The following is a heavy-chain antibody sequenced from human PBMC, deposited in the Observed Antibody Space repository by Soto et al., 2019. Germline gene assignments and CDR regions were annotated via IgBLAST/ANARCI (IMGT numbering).Heavy chain of an antibody. D-gene: IGHD5-12*01. V-gene: IGHV1-69*04. CDR3: ARDSGYDPNWFDP. J-gene: IGHJ5*02. CDR1: GGTFSSYT. Sequence: GASVKVSCKASGGTFSSYTISWVRQAPGQGLEWMGRIIPILGIANYAQKFQGRVTITADKSTSTAYMELSSLRSEDTAVYYCARDSGYDPNWFDPWGQGTLVTVSS. CDR2: IIPILGIA.